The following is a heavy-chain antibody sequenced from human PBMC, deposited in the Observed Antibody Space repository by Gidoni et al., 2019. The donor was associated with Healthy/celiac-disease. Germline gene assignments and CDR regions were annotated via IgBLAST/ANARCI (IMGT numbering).Heavy chain of an antibody. CDR2: ISYDGSNK. D-gene: IGHD3-10*01. Sequence: QVQLVESGGGVVQPGRSLRLSCAASGFTFSSYGMHWVRQAPGKGLEWVAVISYDGSNKYYADSVKGRFTISRDNSKNTLYLQMNSLRAEDTAVYYCAKEILTPSGHFDYWGQGTLVTVSS. CDR3: AKEILTPSGHFDY. J-gene: IGHJ4*02. V-gene: IGHV3-30*18. CDR1: GFTFSSYG.